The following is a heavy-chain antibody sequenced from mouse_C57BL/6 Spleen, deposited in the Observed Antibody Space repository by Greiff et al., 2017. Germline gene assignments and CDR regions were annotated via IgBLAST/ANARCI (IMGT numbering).Heavy chain of an antibody. CDR2: INPSSGYT. CDR1: GYTFTSYT. V-gene: IGHV1-4*01. CDR3: ARRLTGDYFDY. Sequence: VQLVESGAELARPGASVKMSCKASGYTFTSYTMHWVKQRPGQGLEWIGYINPSSGYTKYNQKFKDKATLTADKSSSTAYMQLSSLTSEDSAVSYCARRLTGDYFDYRGQGATLTVSS. J-gene: IGHJ2*01.